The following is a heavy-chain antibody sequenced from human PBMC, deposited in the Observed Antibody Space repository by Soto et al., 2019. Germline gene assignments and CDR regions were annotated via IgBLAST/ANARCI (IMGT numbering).Heavy chain of an antibody. D-gene: IGHD5-18*01. V-gene: IGHV4-59*01. CDR2: IYYSGST. CDR3: ARALSPARGYSYGHPHIPYYFGY. CDR1: GGSISSYY. Sequence: SETLSLTCTVSGGSISSYYWSWIRQPPGKGLEWIGYIYYSGSTNYNPSLRSRVTISVDTSKNQFSLKLSSVTAADTAVYYCARALSPARGYSYGHPHIPYYFGYWGQGTLVTVPQ. J-gene: IGHJ4*02.